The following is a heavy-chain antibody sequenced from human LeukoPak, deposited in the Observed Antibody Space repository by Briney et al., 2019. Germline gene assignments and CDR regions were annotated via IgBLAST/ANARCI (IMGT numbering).Heavy chain of an antibody. V-gene: IGHV1-46*01. CDR2: INPSGGST. CDR3: ARGPIVVVGATDY. J-gene: IGHJ4*02. D-gene: IGHD1-26*01. CDR1: GYTFTSYY. Sequence: GASVKVSCKASGYTFTSYYMHWVRQAPGQGVEWMGIINPSGGSTSYAQRFQGRVTMTRDTSTSTVYMELRSLRSEDTAVYYCARGPIVVVGATDYWGQGTLVTVSS.